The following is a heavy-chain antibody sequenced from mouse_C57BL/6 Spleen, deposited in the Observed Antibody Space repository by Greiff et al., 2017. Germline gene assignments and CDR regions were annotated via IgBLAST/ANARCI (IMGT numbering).Heavy chain of an antibody. CDR1: GYAFSSSW. CDR3: ARNYGSPRDY. CDR2: IYPGDGDT. Sequence: QVQLKQSGPELVKPGASVKISCKASGYAFSSSWMNWVKQRPGKGLEWIGRIYPGDGDTNYNGKFKGKATLTADKSSSTAYMQLSSLTSEDSAVYFCARNYGSPRDYWGQGTTLTVSS. J-gene: IGHJ2*01. V-gene: IGHV1-82*01. D-gene: IGHD1-1*01.